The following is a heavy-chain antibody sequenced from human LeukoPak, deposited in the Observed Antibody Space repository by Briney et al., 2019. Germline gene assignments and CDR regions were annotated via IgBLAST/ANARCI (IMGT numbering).Heavy chain of an antibody. CDR3: ARPTKEGSSWYWWFDP. V-gene: IGHV3-74*01. J-gene: IGHJ5*02. Sequence: PGGSLRLSCAASGFTFSSYWMHWVRQAPGKGLVWVSRTNNDGSSTSYADSVKGRLTISRDNAKNTLYLQMNSLRAEDTAVYYCARPTKEGSSWYWWFDPWGQGTLVTVSS. CDR2: TNNDGSST. D-gene: IGHD6-13*01. CDR1: GFTFSSYW.